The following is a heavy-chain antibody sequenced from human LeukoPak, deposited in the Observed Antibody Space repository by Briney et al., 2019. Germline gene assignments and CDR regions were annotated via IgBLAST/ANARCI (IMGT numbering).Heavy chain of an antibody. CDR2: IYTSGST. Sequence: SETLSLTCTVSDGSINTYYWSWIRQPAGKGLEWIGHIYTSGSTNYNPSLKSRVTMSLDTSKNQFSLKLSSVTAADTAVYYCAWKAVAGTWVGYWGQGTLVTVSS. CDR3: AWKAVAGTWVGY. J-gene: IGHJ4*02. CDR1: DGSINTYY. V-gene: IGHV4-4*07. D-gene: IGHD6-19*01.